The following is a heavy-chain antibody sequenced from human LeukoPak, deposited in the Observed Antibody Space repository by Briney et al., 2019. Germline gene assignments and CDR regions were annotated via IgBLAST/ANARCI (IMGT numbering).Heavy chain of an antibody. CDR2: IYYSGST. V-gene: IGHV4-59*01. CDR3: AREAASITMVRGWFDP. J-gene: IGHJ5*02. CDR1: GGSISTYY. D-gene: IGHD3-10*01. Sequence: SETLSLTCTVSGGSISTYYWSWIRQPPGKGLEWIGYIYYSGSTSYNPSLKSRVTISVDTSKNQFSLKLSSVTAADTAVYYCAREAASITMVRGWFDPWGQGTLVTVSS.